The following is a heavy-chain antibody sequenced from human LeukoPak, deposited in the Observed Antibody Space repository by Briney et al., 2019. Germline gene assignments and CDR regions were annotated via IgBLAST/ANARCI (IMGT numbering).Heavy chain of an antibody. CDR1: GFTFSTQW. CDR2: IKQDGSEK. J-gene: IGHJ4*02. V-gene: IGHV3-7*01. D-gene: IGHD2-2*01. Sequence: GGSLRLSCAASGFTFSTQWMSWVRQAPGKGPEWVANIKQDGSEKYYVDSVKGRFTISRDNAKNSLFLQMNNLRAEDTAVYYCARDKPQIVVVPAAYDYWGQGTLVTVSS. CDR3: ARDKPQIVVVPAAYDY.